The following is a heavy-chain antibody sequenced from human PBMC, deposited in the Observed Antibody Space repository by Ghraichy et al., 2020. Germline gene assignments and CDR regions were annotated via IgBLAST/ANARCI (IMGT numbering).Heavy chain of an antibody. V-gene: IGHV3-53*01. CDR2: IYSGGST. CDR1: GFTVSSNY. CDR3: ARLTGATKIDY. Sequence: GGSLRLSCAASGFTVSSNYMSWVRQAPGKGLEWVSVIYSGGSTYYADSVKGRFTISRDNSKNTLYLQMNSLRAEDTAVYYCARLTGATKIDYWGKGTLVTVSS. D-gene: IGHD1-26*01. J-gene: IGHJ4*02.